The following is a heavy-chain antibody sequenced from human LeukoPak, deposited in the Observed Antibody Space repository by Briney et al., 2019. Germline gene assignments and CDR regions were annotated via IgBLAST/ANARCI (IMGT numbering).Heavy chain of an antibody. CDR1: GFIFWDYA. Sequence: GGSLRLSCAASGFIFWDYAMSWVRQTPGKGLEWVSSVSGTGGTTYYADSVKGRFTISRDNSKNTLYLQMNSLRAEDTAVYYCARVDYWGQGTLVTVSS. CDR2: VSGTGGTT. V-gene: IGHV3-23*01. J-gene: IGHJ4*02. CDR3: ARVDY.